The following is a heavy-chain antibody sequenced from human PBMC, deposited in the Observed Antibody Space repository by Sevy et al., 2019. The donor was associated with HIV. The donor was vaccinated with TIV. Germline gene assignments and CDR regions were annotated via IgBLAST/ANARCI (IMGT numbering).Heavy chain of an antibody. Sequence: ASVKVSCKASGYTFTSYDINWVRQATGQGLEWMGWTNPNSGNTGYGQKFQGRVIMTRNTSISTAYMELSSLRSEDTAVYYCARAHYCSGGSCYSRYGMDVWGQGTTVTVSS. D-gene: IGHD2-15*01. J-gene: IGHJ6*02. CDR1: GYTFTSYD. CDR3: ARAHYCSGGSCYSRYGMDV. V-gene: IGHV1-8*01. CDR2: TNPNSGNT.